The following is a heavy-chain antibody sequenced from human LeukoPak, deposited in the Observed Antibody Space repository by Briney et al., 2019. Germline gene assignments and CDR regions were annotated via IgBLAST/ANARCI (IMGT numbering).Heavy chain of an antibody. Sequence: GGSLRLSCAASGFTFSSYWMHWVRQAPGKGLVRVLGISTDGSRTIYADSVKGRFTISRDNAKNTLYLQMNSLRAEDTAVYYCARDLAGDRQIYFDYWGQGTLVTVSS. V-gene: IGHV3-74*01. D-gene: IGHD4-17*01. J-gene: IGHJ4*02. CDR3: ARDLAGDRQIYFDY. CDR1: GFTFSSYW. CDR2: ISTDGSRT.